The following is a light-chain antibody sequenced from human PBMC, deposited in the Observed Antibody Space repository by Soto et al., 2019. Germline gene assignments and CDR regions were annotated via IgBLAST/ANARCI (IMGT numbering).Light chain of an antibody. V-gene: IGLV2-8*01. CDR1: SSDVGGSKY. CDR3: SSYAGL. J-gene: IGLJ2*01. Sequence: QSALTQPPSASGSPGQSVTISCTGTSSDVGGSKYVSWYQQHPGKAPGLMIYEVTKRPSGVPDRFSGSKSGNTASLTVSGLQADDEADYYCSSYAGLFGGGTKVTVL. CDR2: EVT.